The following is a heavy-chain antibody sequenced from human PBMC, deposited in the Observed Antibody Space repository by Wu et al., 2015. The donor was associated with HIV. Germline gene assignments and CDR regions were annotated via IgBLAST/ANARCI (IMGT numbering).Heavy chain of an antibody. CDR2: IIPIFGTA. J-gene: IGHJ1*01. D-gene: IGHD5-12*01. CDR3: ASGPGGYDYFDLVYFDLYS. V-gene: IGHV1-69*13. Sequence: QVQLVQSGAEVKKPGSSVKVSCKASGGTFSSYAISWVRQAPGQGLEWMGRIIPIFGTANYAQKFQGRVTITADESTSTAYMELSSLRSEDTVVYYCASGPGGYDYFDLVYFDLYSWGQGXWSPSP. CDR1: GGTFSSYA.